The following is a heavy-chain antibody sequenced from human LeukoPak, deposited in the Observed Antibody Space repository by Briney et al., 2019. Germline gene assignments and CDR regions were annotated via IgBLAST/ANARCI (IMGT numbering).Heavy chain of an antibody. CDR1: GFTFSSYG. D-gene: IGHD3-10*01. V-gene: IGHV3-23*01. Sequence: GGSLRLSCAASGFTFSSYGMSWVRQAPGKGLEWVSAISGSGGTYYADSVKGRFTISRDNSKNTLYLQMNSLRAEDTAVYYCARGGFTMVRGVMVYWGQGTLVTVSS. CDR3: ARGGFTMVRGVMVY. CDR2: ISGSGGT. J-gene: IGHJ4*02.